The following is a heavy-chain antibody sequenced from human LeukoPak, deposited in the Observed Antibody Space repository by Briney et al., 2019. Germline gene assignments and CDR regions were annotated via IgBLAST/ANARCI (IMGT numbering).Heavy chain of an antibody. CDR2: IYTSGST. J-gene: IGHJ4*02. Sequence: SETLSLTCTVSGGSISSYYWSWIRQPAGKGLEWIGRIYTSGSTNYNPSLKSRVTMSVDTSKNQFSLKLSSVTAADTAVYYCASSALGDHRYYFDYWGQGTLVTVSS. V-gene: IGHV4-4*07. CDR3: ASSALGDHRYYFDY. CDR1: GGSISSYY. D-gene: IGHD1-26*01.